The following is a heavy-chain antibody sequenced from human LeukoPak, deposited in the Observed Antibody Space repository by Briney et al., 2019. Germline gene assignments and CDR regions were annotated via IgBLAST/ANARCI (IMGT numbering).Heavy chain of an antibody. Sequence: PVMVSCKASGGTFSSYAISWVRQAPGQGLEWMGGIIPIFGTANYAQKFQGRVTITADESTSTAYMELSSLRSEDTAVYYCARTANYYDSSGYYYDLDYWGQGTLVTVSS. D-gene: IGHD3-22*01. J-gene: IGHJ4*02. CDR1: GGTFSSYA. CDR3: ARTANYYDSSGYYYDLDY. V-gene: IGHV1-69*13. CDR2: IIPIFGTA.